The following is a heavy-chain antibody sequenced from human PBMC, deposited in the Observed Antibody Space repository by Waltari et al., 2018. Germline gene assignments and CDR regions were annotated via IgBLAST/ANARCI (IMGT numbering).Heavy chain of an antibody. J-gene: IGHJ4*02. CDR3: VGGLRFLEWLVLGY. V-gene: IGHV3-30*03. CDR2: IAYDGSNK. CDR1: GFTFSSYG. D-gene: IGHD3-3*01. Sequence: VQLVESGGGVVQPGRSLRLSCAASGFTFSSYGLHWVRQAPGKGLDGVAVIAYDGSNKYYADSVKGRFTISRDNSKNTLYLQMNSLRAEDTAVYYCVGGLRFLEWLVLGYWGQGTLVTVSS.